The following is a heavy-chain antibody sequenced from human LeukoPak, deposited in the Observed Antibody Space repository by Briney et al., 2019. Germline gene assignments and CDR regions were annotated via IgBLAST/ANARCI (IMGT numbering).Heavy chain of an antibody. CDR1: GFTFSRYW. CDR3: ARVITGTITWFDP. V-gene: IGHV3-7*04. J-gene: IGHJ5*02. Sequence: PGGSLRLSCAASGFTFSRYWMSSARQGPGKGLDGVANIKQDGSEKYYVDSVKGRFTISRDNAKNSLYLQMNSLRAEDTAVYYCARVITGTITWFDPWGQGTLVTVSS. D-gene: IGHD1-20*01. CDR2: IKQDGSEK.